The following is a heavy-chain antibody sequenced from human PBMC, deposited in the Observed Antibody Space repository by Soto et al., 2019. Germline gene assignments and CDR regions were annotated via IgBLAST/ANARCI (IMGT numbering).Heavy chain of an antibody. D-gene: IGHD1-26*01. CDR2: ISSSGGTI. CDR3: AREGGTYYFDY. J-gene: IGHJ4*02. V-gene: IGHV3-11*01. Sequence: PGGSLRLSCATSGFTFSDYYMSWIRRAPGKGLEWVSYISSSGGTIYYADSVKGRFSISRDNAKNSLYLQMNSLRAEDTAVYYCAREGGTYYFDYWGQGALVTVSS. CDR1: GFTFSDYY.